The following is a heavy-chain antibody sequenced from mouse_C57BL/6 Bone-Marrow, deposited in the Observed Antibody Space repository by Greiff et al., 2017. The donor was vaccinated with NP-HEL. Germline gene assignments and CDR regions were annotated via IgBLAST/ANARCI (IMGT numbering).Heavy chain of an antibody. CDR2: FYPGSGNT. D-gene: IGHD1-1*01. V-gene: IGHV1-66*01. Sequence: VKLMESGPELVKPGASVKISCKASGYSFTSYYIHWVKQRPGQGLEWIGWFYPGSGNTKYNEKFKGKATLTADTSSSTAYMQLSSLTSEDSAVYYCARAYYYGSSSFDYWGQGPTLTVSS. CDR3: ARAYYYGSSSFDY. CDR1: GYSFTSYY. J-gene: IGHJ2*01.